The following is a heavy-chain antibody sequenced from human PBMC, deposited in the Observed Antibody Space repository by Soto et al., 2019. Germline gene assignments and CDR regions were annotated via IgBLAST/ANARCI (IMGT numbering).Heavy chain of an antibody. CDR3: ATKATTPYVDY. CDR1: GGTFSSYA. Sequence: SVKVSCQASGGTFSSYAISLVRQAPGQGLEWMGGIIPIFGTANYAQKFQGRVTITADESTSTAYMELSSLRSEDTAVYYCATKATTPYVDYWGQGALVTV. D-gene: IGHD2-8*01. V-gene: IGHV1-69*13. CDR2: IIPIFGTA. J-gene: IGHJ4*02.